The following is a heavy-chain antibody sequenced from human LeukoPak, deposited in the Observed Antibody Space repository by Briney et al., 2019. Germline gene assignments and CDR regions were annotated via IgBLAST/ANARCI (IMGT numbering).Heavy chain of an antibody. CDR1: GGTLSRYA. CDR3: ARVVRGITMIVSPLDAFDI. J-gene: IGHJ3*02. D-gene: IGHD3-22*01. V-gene: IGHV1-2*02. Sequence: GASVKVSCKASGGTLSRYAISWVRQAPGQGLEWMGWINPNSGGTNYAQKFQGRVTMTRDTSISTAYMELSRLRSDDTAVYYCARVVRGITMIVSPLDAFDIWGQGTMVTVSS. CDR2: INPNSGGT.